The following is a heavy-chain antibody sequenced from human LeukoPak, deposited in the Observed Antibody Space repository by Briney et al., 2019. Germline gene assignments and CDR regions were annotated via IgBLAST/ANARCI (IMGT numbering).Heavy chain of an antibody. CDR2: IIPIFGTA. D-gene: IGHD5-18*01. V-gene: IGHV1-69*05. Sequence: SVRVSCKASGGTFSSYAISWVRQAPGQGLEWMGGIIPIFGTANYAQKFQGRVTITTDESTSTAYMELSSLRSEDTAVYYCARETWIQPTDAFDIWGQGTMVTVSS. CDR3: ARETWIQPTDAFDI. J-gene: IGHJ3*02. CDR1: GGTFSSYA.